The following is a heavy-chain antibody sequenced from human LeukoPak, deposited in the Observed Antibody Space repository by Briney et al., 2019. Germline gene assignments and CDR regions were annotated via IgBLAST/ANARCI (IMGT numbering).Heavy chain of an antibody. CDR2: INTYNGNT. Sequence: ASVKVSCKASGYAFSSYGFTWVRQAPGQGLEWMGWINTYNGNTQYAPKLKGRVTTTTDTSTSTAYMELRSLRSDDTAVYYCARDERFGELLVDYWGQGTLVTVSS. CDR1: GYAFSSYG. D-gene: IGHD3-10*01. CDR3: ARDERFGELLVDY. J-gene: IGHJ4*02. V-gene: IGHV1-18*01.